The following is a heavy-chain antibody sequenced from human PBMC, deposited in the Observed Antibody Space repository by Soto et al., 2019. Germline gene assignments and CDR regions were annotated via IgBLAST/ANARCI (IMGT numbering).Heavy chain of an antibody. CDR3: ARAKSDSNYVDGMDV. J-gene: IGHJ6*02. Sequence: QVQLVQSGAEVKKPGASVKVSCKASGYTFTSYYMHWVRQAPGQGLEWMGIINPSGGSTSYAQKFQGRVTRTSDTSTSTVYMELSSLRSEDTAVYYCARAKSDSNYVDGMDVWGQGTTVTVSS. CDR1: GYTFTSYY. CDR2: INPSGGST. V-gene: IGHV1-46*01. D-gene: IGHD4-4*01.